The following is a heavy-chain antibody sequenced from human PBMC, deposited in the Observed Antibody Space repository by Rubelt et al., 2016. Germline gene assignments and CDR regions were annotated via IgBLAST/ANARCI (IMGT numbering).Heavy chain of an antibody. V-gene: IGHV4-38-2*02. CDR2: IYHPGST. CDR1: GYSISSGY. D-gene: IGHD2-8*01. Sequence: QVQLQESGPGLVKPSETLSLTCTVSGYSISSGYWGWIRQPPGKGLEWIGTIYHPGSTYYNPSLKRRVTISVDTSKNQFSLNLRSVTAADTAVYYCARRQWVWYFDLWGRGTLVTVSS. CDR3: ARRQWVWYFDL. J-gene: IGHJ2*01.